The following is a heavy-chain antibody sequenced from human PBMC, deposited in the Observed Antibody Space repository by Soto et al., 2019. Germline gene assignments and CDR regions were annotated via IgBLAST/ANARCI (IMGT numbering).Heavy chain of an antibody. CDR2: VDHSGSI. J-gene: IGHJ4*02. Sequence: SETLSLTCVVSDESFSGYYWSWIRQPPGKGLEWIGDVDHSGSIHYNPSLKSRLTMSVDTSRKHFSLSLSSVTAADAGTYFCSRGRPPRYWGQGTLVTVSS. V-gene: IGHV4-34*10. CDR1: DESFSGYY. CDR3: SRGRPPRY.